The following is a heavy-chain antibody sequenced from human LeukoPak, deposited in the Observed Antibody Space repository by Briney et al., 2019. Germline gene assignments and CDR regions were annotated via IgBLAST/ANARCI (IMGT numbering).Heavy chain of an antibody. CDR3: SSLAMIRGVMPFDY. V-gene: IGHV3-15*01. CDR2: IKSKTDGGTI. Sequence: GGSLRLSCAASGFTFSDAWMSWVRQAPGKGLEWVGRIKSKTDGGTIDYAAPVKGRFTTSRDDSKNTLYLQMNSLKSEDTAVYYCSSLAMIRGVMPFDYWGQGTLVTVSS. CDR1: GFTFSDAW. D-gene: IGHD3-10*01. J-gene: IGHJ4*02.